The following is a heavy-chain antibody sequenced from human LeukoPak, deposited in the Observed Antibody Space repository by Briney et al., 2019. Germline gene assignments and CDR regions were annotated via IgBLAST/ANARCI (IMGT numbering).Heavy chain of an antibody. D-gene: IGHD3-22*01. J-gene: IGHJ4*02. Sequence: ASVTVSCQASGYTFTRYYMHWVRQAPGQGREWMGWINPNSGGTNYAQKFQGRVTMTRDTSISTAYMELSRLRSDDTAVYYWARVPTATYYYESSVYFDCWGQGTLVTVAS. CDR3: ARVPTATYYYESSVYFDC. CDR2: INPNSGGT. CDR1: GYTFTRYY. V-gene: IGHV1-2*02.